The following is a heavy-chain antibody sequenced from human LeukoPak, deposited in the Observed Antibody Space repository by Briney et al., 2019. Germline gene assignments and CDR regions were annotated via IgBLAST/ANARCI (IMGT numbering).Heavy chain of an antibody. Sequence: PSETLSLTCTVSGGSISSYYWSWIRQPPGKGLEWIGYIYYSGSTNYNPSLKSRVTISVDTSKNQFSLKLSSVTAADTAVYYCARVVVVTSTSHFDLWGCGTLVTVSS. CDR2: IYYSGST. D-gene: IGHD2-15*01. V-gene: IGHV4-59*01. CDR3: ARVVVVTSTSHFDL. CDR1: GGSISSYY. J-gene: IGHJ2*01.